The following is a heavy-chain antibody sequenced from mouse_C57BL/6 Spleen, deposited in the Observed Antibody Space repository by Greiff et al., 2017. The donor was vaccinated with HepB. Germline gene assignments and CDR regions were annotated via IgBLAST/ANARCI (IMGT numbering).Heavy chain of an antibody. CDR1: GYTFTSYW. Sequence: QVQLQQPGAELVKPGASVKLSCKASGYTFTSYWMQWVKQRPGQGLEWIGEIDPSDSYTNYNHKFKGKATLTVATSSSTAYMQLSSLTSEDSAVYYCAYSCYRLYFDVWGTGTTVTVSS. CDR2: IDPSDSYT. V-gene: IGHV1-50*01. J-gene: IGHJ1*03. CDR3: AYSCYRLYFDV. D-gene: IGHD2-12*01.